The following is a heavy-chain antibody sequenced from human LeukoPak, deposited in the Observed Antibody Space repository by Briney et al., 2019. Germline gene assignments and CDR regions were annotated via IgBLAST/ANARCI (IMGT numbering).Heavy chain of an antibody. CDR2: IWYDGSNK. J-gene: IGHJ4*02. CDR3: ARRGKRSSWYYFDY. Sequence: PGGSLRLSCAASGVTFSSYGMHWVRQAPGKGLEWVAVIWYDGSNKYYADSVKGRFTISRDNSKNTLYLQMNSLRAEDTAVYYCARRGKRSSWYYFDYWVQGTLVTVSS. CDR1: GVTFSSYG. V-gene: IGHV3-33*01. D-gene: IGHD6-13*01.